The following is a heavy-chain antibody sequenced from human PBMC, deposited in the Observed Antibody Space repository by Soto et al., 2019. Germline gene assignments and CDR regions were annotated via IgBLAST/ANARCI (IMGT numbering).Heavy chain of an antibody. CDR3: ARDHRRRSGLLSPAVDPITHDY. CDR1: GYTFTSYY. D-gene: IGHD2-8*01. CDR2: INPSGGST. V-gene: IGHV1-46*03. Sequence: QVQLVQSGAEVKKPGASVKVSCKASGYTFTSYYMHWVRQAPGQGLEWMGIINPSGGSTSYAQKFQGRVTMTRDTYTSTVYMELSRLRSEDTAVYYCARDHRRRSGLLSPAVDPITHDYWGQGTLVTVSS. J-gene: IGHJ4*02.